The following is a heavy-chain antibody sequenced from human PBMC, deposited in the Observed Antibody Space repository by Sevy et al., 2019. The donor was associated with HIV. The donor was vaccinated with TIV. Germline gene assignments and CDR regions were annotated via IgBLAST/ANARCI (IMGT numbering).Heavy chain of an antibody. J-gene: IGHJ6*02. CDR1: GLNFSKYS. V-gene: IGHV3-48*02. Sequence: GGSLRLSCAASGLNFSKYSFNWVRQAPEKGLEWISHISRSGTTTYYAESVKGRFTVSRDNAKNSLYLQMSSLRDEDTAGYYCARDYDFWSGYTALSYYSLSYYYGMDVWGQGTTVTVSS. D-gene: IGHD3-3*01. CDR3: ARDYDFWSGYTALSYYSLSYYYGMDV. CDR2: ISRSGTTT.